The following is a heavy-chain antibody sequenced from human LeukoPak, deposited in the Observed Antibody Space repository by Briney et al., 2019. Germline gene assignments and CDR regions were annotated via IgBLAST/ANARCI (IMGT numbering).Heavy chain of an antibody. CDR2: IYGSGSS. J-gene: IGHJ5*02. Sequence: PSETLSLTCTVSGASINGYFCSWIRQTAGGGLHLIGRIYGSGSSNYNPSFESRVTVSSDTSKNQFSLELRSVTAADTAVYYCSRDMVRETLMYWFDPWGPGIVVTVSS. D-gene: IGHD3-10*01. CDR1: GASINGYF. V-gene: IGHV4-4*07. CDR3: SRDMVRETLMYWFDP.